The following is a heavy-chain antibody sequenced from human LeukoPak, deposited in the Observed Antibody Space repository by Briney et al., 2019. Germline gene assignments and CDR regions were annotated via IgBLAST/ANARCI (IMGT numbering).Heavy chain of an antibody. Sequence: GRSLRLSCAASGFTFSSYAMHWVRQAPGKGLEWVAVISYDGSNKYYADSVKGRFTISRDNSKNTLYLQMSSLRAEDTAVYYCAKDLRYYGSGSSLDYWGQGTLVTVSS. CDR3: AKDLRYYGSGSSLDY. D-gene: IGHD3-10*01. CDR2: ISYDGSNK. J-gene: IGHJ4*02. V-gene: IGHV3-30*04. CDR1: GFTFSSYA.